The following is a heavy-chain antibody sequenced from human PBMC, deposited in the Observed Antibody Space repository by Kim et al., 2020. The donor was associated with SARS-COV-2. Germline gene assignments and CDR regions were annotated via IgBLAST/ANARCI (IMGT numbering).Heavy chain of an antibody. CDR2: ISSSSSYI. J-gene: IGHJ6*03. D-gene: IGHD2-21*01. CDR1: GFTFSSYS. V-gene: IGHV3-21*01. Sequence: GGSLRLSCAASGFTFSSYSMNWVRQAPGKGLEWVSSISSSSSYIYYADSVKGRFTISRDNAKNSLYLQMNSLRAEDTAVYYCARVTLEPYCGGDCPTLRYMDVWGKGTTVTVSS. CDR3: ARVTLEPYCGGDCPTLRYMDV.